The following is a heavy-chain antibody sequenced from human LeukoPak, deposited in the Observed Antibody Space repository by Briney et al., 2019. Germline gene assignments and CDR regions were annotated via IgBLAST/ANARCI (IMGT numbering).Heavy chain of an antibody. Sequence: GGSLRLSCAASGFTFSSYSMNWVRQAPGKGLDWVGRIKTKTDTGTTDYAAPVKGRFTISRDDSKNTLYLQMNSLKTEDTAVYYCTTGTGRTDFDYWGQGTLVTVSS. D-gene: IGHD4-17*01. CDR2: IKTKTDTGTT. CDR1: GFTFSSYS. J-gene: IGHJ4*02. V-gene: IGHV3-15*01. CDR3: TTGTGRTDFDY.